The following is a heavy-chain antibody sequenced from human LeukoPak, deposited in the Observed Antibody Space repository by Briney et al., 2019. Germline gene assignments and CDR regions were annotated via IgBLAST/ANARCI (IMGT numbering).Heavy chain of an antibody. Sequence: RPGGSLILSCAASGFTLDDYGMSWVRQVPGKGLEWICGINWNGDGTGYADSVKGRFTISRDNAKNSLYLQMDSLRAEDTALYYCARLGGPDYYFYYYMDAWGKGTTVTVSS. D-gene: IGHD1-26*01. J-gene: IGHJ6*03. CDR3: ARLGGPDYYFYYYMDA. CDR1: GFTLDDYG. V-gene: IGHV3-20*04. CDR2: INWNGDGT.